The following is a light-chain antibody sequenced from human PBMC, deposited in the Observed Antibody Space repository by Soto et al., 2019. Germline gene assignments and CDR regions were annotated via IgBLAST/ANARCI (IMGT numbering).Light chain of an antibody. Sequence: QSALTQPASVSGSPGQSITISCSGTSSYVGSYKFVSWYQQHPGKAPKLIIYEDNKRPSGLSNRFSGSKSGNTASLTISGLQAEDEADYYCCSYAGSSTVLFGGGTKLTVL. CDR1: SSYVGSYKF. V-gene: IGLV2-23*01. J-gene: IGLJ2*01. CDR2: EDN. CDR3: CSYAGSSTVL.